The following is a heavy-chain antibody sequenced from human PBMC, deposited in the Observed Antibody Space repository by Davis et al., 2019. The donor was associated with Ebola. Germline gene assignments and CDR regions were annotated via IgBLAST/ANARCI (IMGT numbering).Heavy chain of an antibody. V-gene: IGHV1-69*13. J-gene: IGHJ6*02. Sequence: AASVKVSCKASGGTFSSYAISWVRQAPGQGLEWMGGSIPIFGTANYAQKFQGRVTITADESTSTAYMELSSLRSEDTAVYYCAREHYYYYYGMDVWGQGTTVTVSS. CDR2: SIPIFGTA. CDR3: AREHYYYYYGMDV. CDR1: GGTFSSYA.